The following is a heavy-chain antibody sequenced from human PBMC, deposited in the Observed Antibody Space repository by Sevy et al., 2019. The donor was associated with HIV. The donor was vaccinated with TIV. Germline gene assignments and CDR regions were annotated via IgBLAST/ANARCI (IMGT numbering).Heavy chain of an antibody. CDR1: GFTFSSYG. CDR2: ISYDGSNK. Sequence: GGSLRLSCAASGFTFSSYGMHWVRQAPGKGLEWVAVISYDGSNKDYADSVKGRFTISRDNSKNTLYLQMNSLRAEDTAVYYCAKGLSGGSYWGQGTLVTVSS. V-gene: IGHV3-30*18. D-gene: IGHD2-15*01. CDR3: AKGLSGGSY. J-gene: IGHJ4*02.